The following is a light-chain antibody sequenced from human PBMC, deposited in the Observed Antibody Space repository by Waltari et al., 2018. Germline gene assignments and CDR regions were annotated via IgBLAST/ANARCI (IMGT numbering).Light chain of an antibody. J-gene: IGKJ1*01. V-gene: IGKV1-39*01. CDR2: AAS. CDR3: QQSYSTPWT. Sequence: DIQMTQSPSSLSASVGDRVTITCRASQRTTSYLNWYQQKPGKAPNLIIYAASSLQSGVPSRFSGSGSGTDFTLTISSLQPEDFATYYCQQSYSTPWTFGQGTKVEIK. CDR1: QRTTSY.